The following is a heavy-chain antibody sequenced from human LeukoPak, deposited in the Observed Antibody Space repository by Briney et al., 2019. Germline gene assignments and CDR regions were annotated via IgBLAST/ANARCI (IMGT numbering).Heavy chain of an antibody. V-gene: IGHV3-23*01. CDR3: AKNPKLRSKPY. Sequence: GGSLRLSCAASGFTFSSYAMSWVRQAPGKGLEWVSAISGSGGSTYYTDSVKGRFTISRDNSKNTLYLQMNSLRAEDTAVYYCAKNPKLRSKPYWGQGTLVTVSS. CDR2: ISGSGGST. CDR1: GFTFSSYA. D-gene: IGHD1-7*01. J-gene: IGHJ4*02.